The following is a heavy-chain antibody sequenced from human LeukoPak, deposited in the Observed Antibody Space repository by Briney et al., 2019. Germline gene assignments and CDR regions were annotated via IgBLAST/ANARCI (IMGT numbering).Heavy chain of an antibody. V-gene: IGHV4-38-2*02. D-gene: IGHD4-17*01. CDR3: ATSTVTTWFDP. J-gene: IGHJ5*02. Sequence: PSETLSLTCTVSGYSISSGYYWGWIRQPPGKGLEWIGSIYHSGSTYYNPSLKSRVTISVDTSKNQFSLKLSSVTAADTAVYYCATSTVTTWFDPWGQGTLVTVSS. CDR2: IYHSGST. CDR1: GYSISSGYY.